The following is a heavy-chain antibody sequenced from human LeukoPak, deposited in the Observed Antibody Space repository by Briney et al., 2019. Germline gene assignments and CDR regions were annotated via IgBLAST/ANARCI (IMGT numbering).Heavy chain of an antibody. CDR3: ARDRGYYYGSGSHDY. CDR2: INPSGGST. J-gene: IGHJ4*02. D-gene: IGHD3-10*01. Sequence: ASVKVSCKASGYTFTSYYMHWVRQAPGQGLEWMGIINPSGGSTSYAQKFQGRVTMTRDTSTSTVYMELSSLRSEDTAVCYCARDRGYYYGSGSHDYWGQGTLVTVSS. CDR1: GYTFTSYY. V-gene: IGHV1-46*01.